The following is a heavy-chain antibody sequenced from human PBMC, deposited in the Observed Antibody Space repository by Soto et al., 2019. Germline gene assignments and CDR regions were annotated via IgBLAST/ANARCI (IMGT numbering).Heavy chain of an antibody. V-gene: IGHV3-23*01. CDR1: GFTFSSYA. CDR3: AKDRLRGAYCGGDCYDAFDI. D-gene: IGHD2-21*01. J-gene: IGHJ3*02. Sequence: EVQLLESGGGLVQPGGSLRLSCAASGFTFSSYAMSWVRQAPGKGLEWVSAISGSGGSTYYADSVKGRFTISRDNSKNTLYLQMNGLRAEDTAVYYCAKDRLRGAYCGGDCYDAFDIWGQGTMVTVSS. CDR2: ISGSGGST.